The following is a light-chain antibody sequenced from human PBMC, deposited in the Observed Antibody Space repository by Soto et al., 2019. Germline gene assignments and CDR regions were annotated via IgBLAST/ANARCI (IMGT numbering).Light chain of an antibody. J-gene: IGLJ2*01. Sequence: QSVLTQPPSASGSPGQSVTISCTGTSSDVGGYNYVSWYQQHPGKAPKLMIYEVSKRPSGVPDRFSGSKSGNTASLTVSGLRAEDGADYYCSSYAGSNNLVFGGGTKLTVL. CDR1: SSDVGGYNY. V-gene: IGLV2-8*01. CDR2: EVS. CDR3: SSYAGSNNLV.